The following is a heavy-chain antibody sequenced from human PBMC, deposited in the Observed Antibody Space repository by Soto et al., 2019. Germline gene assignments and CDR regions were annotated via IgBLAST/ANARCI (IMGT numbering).Heavy chain of an antibody. CDR2: INPSGGST. Sequence: ASVKVSCKASGYTFTSYYMHWVRQAPGQGLEWMGIINPSGGSTSYAQKFQGRVTMTRDTSTSTVYMELGSLRSEDTAVYYCARVEGRLRYFDWLYDYYGMDVWGQGTTVTVSS. J-gene: IGHJ6*02. CDR1: GYTFTSYY. D-gene: IGHD3-9*01. V-gene: IGHV1-46*01. CDR3: ARVEGRLRYFDWLYDYYGMDV.